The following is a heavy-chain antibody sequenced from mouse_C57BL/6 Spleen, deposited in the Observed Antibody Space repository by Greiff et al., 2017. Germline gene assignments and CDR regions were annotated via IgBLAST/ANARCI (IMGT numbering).Heavy chain of an antibody. CDR2: ISSGGSYT. CDR3: AITTVVDWYFDV. CDR1: GFTFSSYG. V-gene: IGHV5-6*01. D-gene: IGHD1-1*01. Sequence: EVHLVESGGDLVKPGGSLKLSCAASGFTFSSYGMSWVRQTPDKRLEWVATISSGGSYTYYPDSVKGRFTISRDNAKNTLYLQMSSLKSEDTAMYYCAITTVVDWYFDVWGTGTTVTVSS. J-gene: IGHJ1*03.